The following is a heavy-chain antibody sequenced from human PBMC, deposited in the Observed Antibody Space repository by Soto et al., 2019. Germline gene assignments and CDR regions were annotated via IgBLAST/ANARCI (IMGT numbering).Heavy chain of an antibody. CDR2: IYSGGST. J-gene: IGHJ6*02. V-gene: IGHV3-53*01. CDR1: GFTVSSNF. Sequence: ESGGGLIQPGGSLRLSCAASGFTVSSNFMSWVRQAPGKGLEWVSVIYSGGSTSYADSVKGRFTISRDSSKNSVYLQMNRLRADDTAMYYCARDYCSGGSCYGDYYHGMDVWGQGTTVTVSS. D-gene: IGHD2-15*01. CDR3: ARDYCSGGSCYGDYYHGMDV.